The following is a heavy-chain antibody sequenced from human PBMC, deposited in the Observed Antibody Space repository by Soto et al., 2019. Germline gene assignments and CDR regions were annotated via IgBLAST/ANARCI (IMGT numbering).Heavy chain of an antibody. CDR3: AGSIAAAAPDDY. D-gene: IGHD6-13*01. Sequence: PSETLSLTCTVSGGSISSYYWSWIRQPPGKGLEWIGYIYYSGSTNYNPSLKSRVTISVDTSKNQFSLKLSSVTAADTAVYYCAGSIAAAAPDDYWGQGTLVTVS. CDR1: GGSISSYY. CDR2: IYYSGST. V-gene: IGHV4-59*08. J-gene: IGHJ4*02.